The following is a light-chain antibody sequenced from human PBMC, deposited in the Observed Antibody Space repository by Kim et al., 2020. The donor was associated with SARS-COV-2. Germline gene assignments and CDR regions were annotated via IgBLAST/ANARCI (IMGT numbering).Light chain of an antibody. CDR1: RGESGIYDR. J-gene: IGLJ2*01. CDR2: EVD. CDR3: SSYTNYKTVI. Sequence: GQSDTIACTGTRGESGIYDRVSWYHQFPGTDPRLMIYEVDKRPSGAPDRFSGSKSGNTASLTISGLQTEDEADYYCSSYTNYKTVIFGGGTQLTVL. V-gene: IGLV2-18*02.